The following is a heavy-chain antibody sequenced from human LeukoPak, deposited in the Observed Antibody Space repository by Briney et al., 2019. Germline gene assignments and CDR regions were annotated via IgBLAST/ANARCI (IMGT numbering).Heavy chain of an antibody. Sequence: PGGSLRLSCAASGFIFSNYAIHWVRQAPGKGLEWVAVISYDGSNKYYADSVKGRFTISRDNSKNTLYLQMNSLRAEDTAVYYCARPCGGDCYSVAPYWGQGTLVTVSS. CDR3: ARPCGGDCYSVAPY. J-gene: IGHJ4*02. CDR1: GFIFSNYA. CDR2: ISYDGSNK. D-gene: IGHD2-21*02. V-gene: IGHV3-30*04.